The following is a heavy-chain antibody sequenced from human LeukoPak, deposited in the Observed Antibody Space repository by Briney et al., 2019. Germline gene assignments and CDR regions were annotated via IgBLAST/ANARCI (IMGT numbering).Heavy chain of an antibody. J-gene: IGHJ4*02. V-gene: IGHV5-51*01. CDR2: IYPGDSDT. CDR3: AISYSSSWLNFDN. D-gene: IGHD6-13*01. CDR1: GYSFTSYW. Sequence: GESLMISCKGSGYSFTSYWIGWVRQMPGKGLEWMGIIYPGDSDTRYGPSFQGQVTISADKSISTAYLQWSSLKASDTAMYYCAISYSSSWLNFDNWGQGTLVTVSS.